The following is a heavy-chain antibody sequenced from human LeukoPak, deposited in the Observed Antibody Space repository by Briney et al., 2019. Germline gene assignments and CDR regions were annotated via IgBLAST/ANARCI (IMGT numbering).Heavy chain of an antibody. CDR2: ISYDGSNK. V-gene: IGHV3-30-3*01. CDR1: GFVFSSYA. J-gene: IGHJ1*01. D-gene: IGHD3-22*01. Sequence: LRLSCGAAGFVFSSYAMNWVRQAPGKGLEWVAVISYDGSNKYYADSVKGRFTISRDNSKNTLYLQMNSLRAGDTAVYYCARDSDYYDSSGPLYFQHWGQGTLVTVSS. CDR3: ARDSDYYDSSGPLYFQH.